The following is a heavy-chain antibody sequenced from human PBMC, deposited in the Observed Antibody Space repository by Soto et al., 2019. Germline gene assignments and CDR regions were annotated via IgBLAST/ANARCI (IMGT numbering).Heavy chain of an antibody. Sequence: GGSLRLGCAASGFTLSRFGLHGVRPAPGKALEWISYISSSGSTAYYASSVEGRFTISRDNANNSVYLQMDSLRAEDTALYYCTRAAWFPYFSFYWGQGALVIV. CDR3: TRAAWFPYFSFY. V-gene: IGHV3-48*03. CDR1: GFTLSRFG. D-gene: IGHD3-10*01. CDR2: ISSSGSTA. J-gene: IGHJ4*02.